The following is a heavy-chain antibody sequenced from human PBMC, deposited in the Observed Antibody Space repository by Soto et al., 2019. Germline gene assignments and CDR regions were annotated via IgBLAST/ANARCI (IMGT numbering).Heavy chain of an antibody. CDR2: LSGSSLNT. Sequence: PGGSLRLSCEASGFTFGNYAMTWVRQGPRRGLEWVSALSGSSLNTYYADSVKGRFTISRDNSKNTMYLEMNSLRVDDTAVYYCTTQFFLSSRKPPEDVWGQGXPVTVYS. CDR1: GFTFGNYA. J-gene: IGHJ6*02. CDR3: TTQFFLSSRKPPEDV. V-gene: IGHV3-23*01.